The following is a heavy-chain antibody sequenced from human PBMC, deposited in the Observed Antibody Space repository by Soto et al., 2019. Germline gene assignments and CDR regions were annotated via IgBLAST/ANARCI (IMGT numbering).Heavy chain of an antibody. CDR1: GFSLSTSGVG. V-gene: IGHV2-5*02. CDR3: AHKGYGDYPLDY. D-gene: IGHD4-17*01. J-gene: IGHJ4*02. CDR2: IYWDDSY. Sequence: QITLKESGPPLVKPTQTLTLTCTFSGFSLSTSGVGVGWIRQPPGKALEWLAVIYWDDSYHYSPSLRSRLTXXKXXSKNQVVLTMTNMDPVDTATYYCAHKGYGDYPLDYWGQGTLVTVSS.